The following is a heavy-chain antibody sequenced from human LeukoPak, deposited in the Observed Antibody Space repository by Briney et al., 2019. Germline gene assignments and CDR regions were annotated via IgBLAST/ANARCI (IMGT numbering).Heavy chain of an antibody. Sequence: QPGGSLRLSCAASGFTISSYAMSWVRQAPGKGLEWVSAISGSGGSTYYADSVKGRFTISRDNSKNTLYLQMNSLRAEDTAVYYCAKDFGLAYYFDYWGQGTLVTVSS. V-gene: IGHV3-23*01. D-gene: IGHD3-10*01. CDR2: ISGSGGST. J-gene: IGHJ4*02. CDR1: GFTISSYA. CDR3: AKDFGLAYYFDY.